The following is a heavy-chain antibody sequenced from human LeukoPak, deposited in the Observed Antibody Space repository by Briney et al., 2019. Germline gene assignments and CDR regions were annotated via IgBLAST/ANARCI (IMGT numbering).Heavy chain of an antibody. Sequence: ASVKVSCKASGYTFTSNYIHWVRQAPGQGLEWMGMIYPRDGSTSYAQKFQGRVTVTRDTSTSTVHMELSGLRSEDTAVYYCARDPYSGWQLDEFHYYGMDVWGQGTTVIVSS. D-gene: IGHD6-6*01. CDR3: ARDPYSGWQLDEFHYYGMDV. CDR2: IYPRDGST. CDR1: GYTFTSNY. V-gene: IGHV1-46*01. J-gene: IGHJ6*02.